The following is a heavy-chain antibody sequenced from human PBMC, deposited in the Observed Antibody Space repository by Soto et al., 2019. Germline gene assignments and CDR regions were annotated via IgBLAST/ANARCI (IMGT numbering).Heavy chain of an antibody. CDR3: ARLSSGYDFEAGVDY. D-gene: IGHD5-12*01. CDR1: GGSISSGDYY. Sequence: SETLSLTCTVSGGSISSGDYYWSWIRQPPGKGLEWIGYIYYSGSTYYNPSLKSRVTISVDTSKNQFSLKLSSVTAADTAVYYCARLSSGYDFEAGVDYWGQGTLVTVSS. CDR2: IYYSGST. V-gene: IGHV4-30-4*01. J-gene: IGHJ4*02.